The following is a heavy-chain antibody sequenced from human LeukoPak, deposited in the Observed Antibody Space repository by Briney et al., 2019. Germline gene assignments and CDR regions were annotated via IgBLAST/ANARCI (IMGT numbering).Heavy chain of an antibody. D-gene: IGHD3-10*01. CDR2: IGRVTSNSGDV. Sequence: GASVKVSCKTSGYSFSNYGISWVRRAPGQGLEWMGRIGRVTSNSGDVTYAPKFQDRVTMTTDTSTTTAYMELRSLRFDDTAVYFCARYNSLFRGVTTSHYWGQGTLVTVSS. CDR3: ARYNSLFRGVTTSHY. J-gene: IGHJ4*02. CDR1: GYSFSNYG. V-gene: IGHV1-18*01.